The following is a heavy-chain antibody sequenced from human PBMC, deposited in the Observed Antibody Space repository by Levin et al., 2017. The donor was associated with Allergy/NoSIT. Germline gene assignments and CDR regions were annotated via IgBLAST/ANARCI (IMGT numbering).Heavy chain of an antibody. J-gene: IGHJ4*02. Sequence: GESLKISCAASGFTFSDYYMSWIRQAPGKGLEWVSYISSSGSTIYYADSVKGRFTISRDNAKNSLYLQMNSLRAEDTAVYYCARVALTIAAADYWGQGTLVTVSS. CDR1: GFTFSDYY. V-gene: IGHV3-11*01. CDR2: ISSSGSTI. D-gene: IGHD6-13*01. CDR3: ARVALTIAAADY.